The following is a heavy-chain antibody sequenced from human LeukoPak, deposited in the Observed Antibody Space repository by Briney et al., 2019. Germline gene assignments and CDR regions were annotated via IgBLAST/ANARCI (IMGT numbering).Heavy chain of an antibody. V-gene: IGHV1-69*05. CDR2: IIPIFGTA. CDR3: ARDSGSYYWYYYMDV. CDR1: GGTFSSYA. D-gene: IGHD3-10*01. Sequence: ASVKVSCKASGGTFSSYAISWVRQAPGQGLEWMGRIIPIFGTANYAQKFQGRVTITTDESTSTAYMGLSSLRSEDTAVYYCARDSGSYYWYYYMDVWGKGTTVTVSS. J-gene: IGHJ6*03.